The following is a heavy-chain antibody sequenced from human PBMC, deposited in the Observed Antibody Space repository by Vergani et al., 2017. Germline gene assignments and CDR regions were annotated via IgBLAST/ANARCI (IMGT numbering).Heavy chain of an antibody. CDR3: ARDNPQLEGYEFDY. V-gene: IGHV1-46*01. J-gene: IGHJ4*02. CDR1: GYTFTSYY. CDR2: INPSGGST. Sequence: QVQLVQSGAEVKKPGASVKVSCKASGYTFTSYYMHWVRQAPGQGLEWMGIINPSGGSTSYAQKFQGRVTITRDTSASTAYMDLSSLRSEDTAVYYCARDNPQLEGYEFDYWGQGTLVTVSS. D-gene: IGHD6-13*01.